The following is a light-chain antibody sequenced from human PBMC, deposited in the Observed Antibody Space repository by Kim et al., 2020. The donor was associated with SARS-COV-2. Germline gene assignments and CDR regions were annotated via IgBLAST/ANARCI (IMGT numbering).Light chain of an antibody. CDR2: EVS. Sequence: LTQPPSVSGSPGQSVTISCTGTSSDVGSYDRVSWYQQPPGTAPKLMVYEVSYRPSGVADRFSGSKSGNTASLTISGLQAEDEADYYCSSYTSSSLYVFGTGTKVTVL. V-gene: IGLV2-18*02. CDR1: SSDVGSYDR. J-gene: IGLJ1*01. CDR3: SSYTSSSLYV.